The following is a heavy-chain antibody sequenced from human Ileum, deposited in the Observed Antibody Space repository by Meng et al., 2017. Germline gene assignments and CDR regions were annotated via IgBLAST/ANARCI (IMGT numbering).Heavy chain of an antibody. Sequence: EVRLVESGGGLVQPGGSLKLSCAASGFTFSGSAMHWVRQASGKGLEWVGRIRSKANSYATAYAASVKGRFTISRDDSKNTAYLQMNSLKTEDTAVYYCTRHPYSSGLEYWGQGTLVTASS. CDR1: GFTFSGSA. CDR2: IRSKANSYAT. V-gene: IGHV3-73*02. CDR3: TRHPYSSGLEY. D-gene: IGHD6-19*01. J-gene: IGHJ4*02.